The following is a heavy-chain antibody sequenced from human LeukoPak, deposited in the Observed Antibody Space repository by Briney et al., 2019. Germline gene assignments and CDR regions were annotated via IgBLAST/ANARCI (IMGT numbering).Heavy chain of an antibody. Sequence: GSLRLSCAPSGFIFSNYGMHWVRQAPGKGLEWVAIIWNDRSNKYYADSVKGRFTISRDNAKNTLYLQMNSLRAEDTAVYYCARGRTGYWGQGTLVTVSS. V-gene: IGHV3-33*01. J-gene: IGHJ4*02. CDR1: GFIFSNYG. D-gene: IGHD4-17*01. CDR3: ARGRTGY. CDR2: IWNDRSNK.